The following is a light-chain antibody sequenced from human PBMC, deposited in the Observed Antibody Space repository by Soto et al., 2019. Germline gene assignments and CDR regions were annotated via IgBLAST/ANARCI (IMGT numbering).Light chain of an antibody. CDR3: QSYDSSLSGYV. CDR2: VNS. V-gene: IGLV1-40*01. Sequence: QSVLTQPPSVSGAQGHGVPFSCSGGASTIGAGYDVNWSHRLPGTAPKLSIYVNSNRPSGVPDRFSGSKSGTSASLAITGLQAEDEADYYCQSYDSSLSGYVFGTGTKLTVL. CDR1: ASTIGAGYD. J-gene: IGLJ1*01.